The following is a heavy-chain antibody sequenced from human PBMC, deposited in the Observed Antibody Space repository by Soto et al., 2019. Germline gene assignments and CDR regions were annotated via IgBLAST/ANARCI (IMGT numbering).Heavy chain of an antibody. CDR2: ISAYNGNT. J-gene: IGHJ4*02. V-gene: IGHV1-18*01. CDR3: ARDQGTAYYDFWSGYYSVYYFDY. CDR1: GYTFTSYG. Sequence: ASVKVSCKASGYTFTSYGISWVRQAPGQGLEWMGWISAYNGNTNYAQKLQGRVTMTPDTSTSTAYMELRSLRSDDTAVYYCARDQGTAYYDFWSGYYSVYYFDYWGQGTLVTVSS. D-gene: IGHD3-3*01.